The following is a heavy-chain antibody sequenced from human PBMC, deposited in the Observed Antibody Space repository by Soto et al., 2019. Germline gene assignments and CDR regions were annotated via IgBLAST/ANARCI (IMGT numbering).Heavy chain of an antibody. D-gene: IGHD5-18*01. Sequence: EGSLRLSCAASGFTFSSYSMNWVRQAPGKGLEWVSSISSSSSYIYYAGPVKGRFTISRDNAKNSLYLQMNSLRAEDTAVYYCARVYEYSYGYGGSYYYYGMDVWGQGTTVTVSS. V-gene: IGHV3-21*01. CDR3: ARVYEYSYGYGGSYYYYGMDV. J-gene: IGHJ6*02. CDR2: ISSSSSYI. CDR1: GFTFSSYS.